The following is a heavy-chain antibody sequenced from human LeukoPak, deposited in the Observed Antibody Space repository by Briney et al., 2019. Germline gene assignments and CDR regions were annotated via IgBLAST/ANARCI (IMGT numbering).Heavy chain of an antibody. V-gene: IGHV1-2*04. D-gene: IGHD3-10*01. CDR2: INPNSGGT. J-gene: IGHJ4*02. CDR3: ARTAMIGFGESPRPFDY. Sequence: ASVKVSCKASGYTFTGYYMHWVRQAPGQGVEWMGWINPNSGGTNYAQKFQGSVTMTRDTSISTAYMELSRLRSDDTAVYYWARTAMIGFGESPRPFDYWGQGTLVTVSS. CDR1: GYTFTGYY.